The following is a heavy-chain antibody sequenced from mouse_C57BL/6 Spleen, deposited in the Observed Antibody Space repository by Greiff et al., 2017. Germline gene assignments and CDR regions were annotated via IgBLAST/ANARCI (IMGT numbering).Heavy chain of an antibody. CDR2: IRLKSDNYAT. CDR1: GFTFSNYW. D-gene: IGHD2-5*01. V-gene: IGHV6-3*01. Sequence: EVKVEESGGGLVQPGGSMKLSCVASGFTFSNYWMNWVRQSPEKGLEWVAQIRLKSDNYATHYAESVKGRFTISRDDSKSSVNLQMNNLRAEDTGIYYCTGSYYSNSWFAYWGQGTLVTVSA. J-gene: IGHJ3*01. CDR3: TGSYYSNSWFAY.